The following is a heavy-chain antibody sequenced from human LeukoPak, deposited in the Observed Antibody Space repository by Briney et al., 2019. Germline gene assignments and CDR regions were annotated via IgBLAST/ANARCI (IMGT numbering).Heavy chain of an antibody. CDR1: GGTISSYY. CDR3: ARTWKPVPFDY. D-gene: IGHD1-14*01. V-gene: IGHV4-59*08. CDR2: IYYGGSN. Sequence: SETLSLTCTVSGGTISSYYWNWIRQPPGKGLEWIGYIYYGGSNNYYPDPVRRVFITVDASNNQSSLKLSSVTAADTAVYYCARTWKPVPFDYWGQGTLVTVSS. J-gene: IGHJ4*02.